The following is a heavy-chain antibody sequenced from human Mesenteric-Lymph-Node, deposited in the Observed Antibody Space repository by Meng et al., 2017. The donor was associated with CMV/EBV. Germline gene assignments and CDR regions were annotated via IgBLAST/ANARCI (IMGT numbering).Heavy chain of an antibody. V-gene: IGHV1-2*06. Sequence: QVQLVHSRAGMGKPGASVMVPCKASGYTFTDFYIHWVRQAPGQGLEWMGRINPNSGVSNSAQNFQGRVTMTRDTSISTAYMELGRLTSDDTAVYYCARDNVNPEGFDPWGQGTLVTVSS. D-gene: IGHD2/OR15-2a*01. CDR3: ARDNVNPEGFDP. J-gene: IGHJ5*02. CDR1: GYTFTDFY. CDR2: INPNSGVS.